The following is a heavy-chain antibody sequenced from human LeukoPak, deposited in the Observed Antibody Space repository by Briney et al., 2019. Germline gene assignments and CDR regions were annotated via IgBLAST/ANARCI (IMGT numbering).Heavy chain of an antibody. Sequence: SETLSLTCAVYGGSFGGYYWSWIRQPPGKGLEWIGEINHSGSTNYNPSLKSRVTISVDTSKNQFSLKLSSVTAADTAVYYCARSSTTDAFDIWGQGTMVTVSS. J-gene: IGHJ3*02. V-gene: IGHV4-34*01. CDR3: ARSSTTDAFDI. CDR2: INHSGST. CDR1: GGSFGGYY. D-gene: IGHD2-2*01.